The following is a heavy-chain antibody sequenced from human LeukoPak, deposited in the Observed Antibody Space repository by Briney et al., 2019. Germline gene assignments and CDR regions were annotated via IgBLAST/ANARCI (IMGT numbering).Heavy chain of an antibody. Sequence: GGSLRLSCAASGFTFSSYGMHWVRQAPGKGLEWVAVISYDGSNKYYADSAKGRFTISRDNSKNTLYLQMNSLGAEDTAVYYCAKDSSSGGLVSWGQGTLVTVSS. D-gene: IGHD6-19*01. J-gene: IGHJ5*02. V-gene: IGHV3-30*18. CDR2: ISYDGSNK. CDR3: AKDSSSGGLVS. CDR1: GFTFSSYG.